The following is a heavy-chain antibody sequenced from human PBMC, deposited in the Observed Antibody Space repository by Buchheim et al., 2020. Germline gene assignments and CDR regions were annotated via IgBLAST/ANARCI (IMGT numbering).Heavy chain of an antibody. CDR1: GGSFSGYY. CDR3: VQYYYDSSGYYRFDY. CDR2: INHSGST. Sequence: QVQLQESGPGLVKPSGTLSLTCAVYGGSFSGYYWSWIRQPPGKGLEWIGEINHSGSTNYNPSLKSRVTISVDTSKNQFSLKLSSVTAADTAVYYCVQYYYDSSGYYRFDYWGQGTL. D-gene: IGHD3-22*01. J-gene: IGHJ4*02. V-gene: IGHV4-34*01.